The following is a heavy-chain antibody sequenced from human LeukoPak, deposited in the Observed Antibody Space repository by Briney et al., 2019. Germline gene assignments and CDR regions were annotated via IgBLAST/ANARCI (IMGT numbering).Heavy chain of an antibody. CDR3: DCSSTSCYAAGDY. V-gene: IGHV3-30*04. J-gene: IGHJ4*02. Sequence: GGSLRLSCAASGFTFSSYAMHWVRQAPGKGLEWVALISYDGSNKYYADSVKGRFTISRDNSRNTLYLQMNSLRTEDTAVYYCDCSSTSCYAAGDYWGQGTLVTVSS. D-gene: IGHD2-2*01. CDR2: ISYDGSNK. CDR1: GFTFSSYA.